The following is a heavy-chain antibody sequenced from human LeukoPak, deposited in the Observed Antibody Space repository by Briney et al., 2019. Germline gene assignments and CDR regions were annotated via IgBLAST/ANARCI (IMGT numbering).Heavy chain of an antibody. CDR2: IIPIFGTA. J-gene: IGHJ5*02. V-gene: IGHV1-69*13. D-gene: IGHD2-21*01. CDR3: ARAYCGGDCYTYRNWFDP. Sequence: SVKVSCKASGGTFSSYAISWVRQAPGQGLEWMGGIIPIFGTANYAQKFQGRVTITADESTSTAYLELSSLRSEDTAVYYCARAYCGGDCYTYRNWFDPWGQGTLVTVSS. CDR1: GGTFSSYA.